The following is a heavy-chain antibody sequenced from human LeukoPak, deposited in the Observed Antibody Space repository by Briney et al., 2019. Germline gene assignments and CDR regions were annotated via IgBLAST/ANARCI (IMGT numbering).Heavy chain of an antibody. CDR1: GLFFSTNW. V-gene: IGHV3-7*01. D-gene: IGHD1-26*01. CDR2: IKPDGRDK. J-gene: IGHJ4*02. Sequence: GGSLRLSCAASGLFFSTNWMSWVRQAPGKGLEWVATIKPDGRDKYYVDSVKGRFTMSRDNGKNAVYLQMNSLRAEDTAVYYCASWEASTNYWGQGTLVTVSS. CDR3: ASWEASTNY.